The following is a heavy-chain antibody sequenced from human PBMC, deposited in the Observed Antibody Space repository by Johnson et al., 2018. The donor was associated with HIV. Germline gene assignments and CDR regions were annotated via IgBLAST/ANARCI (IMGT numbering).Heavy chain of an antibody. CDR3: AKGGVGRDGNRDAFDI. J-gene: IGHJ3*02. D-gene: IGHD5-24*01. CDR2: IYSGGST. Sequence: AASGFTVSSNYMSWVRQAPGKGLEWVSVIYSGGSTYYAESVKGRFTISRDNPKNTLYLQMNSLRREDTAVYYCAKGGVGRDGNRDAFDIWGQGTMVTVSS. CDR1: GFTVSSNY. V-gene: IGHV3-53*05.